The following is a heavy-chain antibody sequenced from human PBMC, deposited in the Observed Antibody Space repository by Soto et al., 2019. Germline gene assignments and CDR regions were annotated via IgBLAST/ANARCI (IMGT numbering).Heavy chain of an antibody. Sequence: QITLKESGPTLVKPTQTLTLTCTFSGFSLSTSGVGVGWIRQPPGKALEWLALVYWDDDKRYSPSLKSRLTITRDTLKNQVVLTMTNMDPADTATYYCVHDSPGWYGFDYWGQGTLVTVSS. D-gene: IGHD6-19*01. CDR3: VHDSPGWYGFDY. J-gene: IGHJ4*02. CDR2: VYWDDDK. V-gene: IGHV2-5*02. CDR1: GFSLSTSGVG.